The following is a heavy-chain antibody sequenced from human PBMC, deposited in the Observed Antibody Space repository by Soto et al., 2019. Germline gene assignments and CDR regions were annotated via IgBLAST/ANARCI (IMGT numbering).Heavy chain of an antibody. CDR3: ARIHFGDEPSYYYYGMDV. CDR1: GGSFSSGDYY. V-gene: IGHV4-30-4*01. CDR2: IYYTGST. J-gene: IGHJ6*02. D-gene: IGHD4-17*01. Sequence: QVQLQESGPGVVKPSQTLSLTCTVSGGSFSSGDYYWSWVRQPPGKGLEWIGYIYYTGSTFNNPSLKSRVYLSIDTSKTQFSLKLSSVTAADTAVYYCARIHFGDEPSYYYYGMDVWGQGTTVTVSS.